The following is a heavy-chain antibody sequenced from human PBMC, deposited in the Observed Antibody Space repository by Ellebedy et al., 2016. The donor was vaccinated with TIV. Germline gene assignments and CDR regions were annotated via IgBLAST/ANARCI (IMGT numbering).Heavy chain of an antibody. CDR3: ARRASYGDYAVQVNPWFDP. D-gene: IGHD4-17*01. J-gene: IGHJ5*02. V-gene: IGHV3-11*04. CDR1: GIIVSDYF. CDR2: ISSSASTI. Sequence: GGSLRLSCEASGIIVSDYFMNRVRQAPGKGLEWVSYISSSASTIYYADFVEGRFTISRDNAKNSLFLQMNSLRVEDTAVYYCARRASYGDYAVQVNPWFDPWGQGTLVTVSS.